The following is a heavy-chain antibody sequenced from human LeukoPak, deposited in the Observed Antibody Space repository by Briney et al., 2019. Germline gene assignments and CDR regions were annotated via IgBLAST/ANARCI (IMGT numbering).Heavy chain of an antibody. J-gene: IGHJ5*02. CDR2: INPNSGGT. CDR3: ARETTMIVVENWFDP. V-gene: IGHV1-2*02. CDR1: GYTFTGYY. D-gene: IGHD3-22*01. Sequence: ASVKVSCKASGYTFTGYYMHWVRQAPGQGLEWMGWINPNSGGTNYAQKFQGRVTKTRDTSISTAYMELSRLRSDDTAVYYCARETTMIVVENWFDPWGQGTLVTVSS.